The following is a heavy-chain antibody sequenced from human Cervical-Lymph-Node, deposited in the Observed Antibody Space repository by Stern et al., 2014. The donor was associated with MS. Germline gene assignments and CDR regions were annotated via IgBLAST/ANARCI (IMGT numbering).Heavy chain of an antibody. V-gene: IGHV1-69*01. CDR1: GGIFSSHA. CDR2: IIPVFGKA. CDR3: AGGGGGRISMTTAVLYGLDV. J-gene: IGHJ6*02. Sequence: VQLVQSGAEVKKPGSSVKVSCKASGGIFSSHATSWVRQAPGQGLEWMGGIIPVFGKADYAHKFQGRITITADESTSTVYMELSSLKSEDTAVYYCAGGGGGRISMTTAVLYGLDVWGQGTTVTVS. D-gene: IGHD3-22*01.